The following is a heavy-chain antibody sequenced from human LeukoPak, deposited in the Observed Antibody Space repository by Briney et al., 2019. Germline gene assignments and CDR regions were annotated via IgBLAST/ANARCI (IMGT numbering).Heavy chain of an antibody. CDR3: TRVFDS. Sequence: PSETLSLTCTVSGGSVSTSDYYWGWIRQSPVKGLEWIGDVFYTGKTNYNPSLRGRTPISIDTSKNQFSPKLTYVTPADSAVYYCTRVFDSWGQGTLVTVYS. CDR2: VFYTGKT. V-gene: IGHV4-39*07. CDR1: GGSVSTSDYY. J-gene: IGHJ4*02.